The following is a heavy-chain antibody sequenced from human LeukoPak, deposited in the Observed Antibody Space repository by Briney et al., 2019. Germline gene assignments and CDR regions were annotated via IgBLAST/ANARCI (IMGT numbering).Heavy chain of an antibody. D-gene: IGHD3-3*01. J-gene: IGHJ4*02. V-gene: IGHV3-23*01. CDR1: GFTFSSYA. CDR3: AKAGYDFWSGYYPPPYYFDY. Sequence: ETGGSLRLSCAASGFTFSSYAMSWVHQAPGKGLEWVSAISGSGGSTYYADSVKGRFTISRDNSKNTLYLQMNSLRAEDTAVYYCAKAGYDFWSGYYPPPYYFDYWGQGTLVTVSS. CDR2: ISGSGGST.